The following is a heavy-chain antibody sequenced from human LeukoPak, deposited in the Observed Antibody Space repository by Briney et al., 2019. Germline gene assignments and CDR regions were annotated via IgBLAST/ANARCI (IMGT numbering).Heavy chain of an antibody. Sequence: SETLSLTCAVYGGSFSGYYWSWIRQPPEKGLEWIGEINHSGSTNYNPSLKSRVSISVDTSKNQFSLKLSSVTAADTAVYYCARAVDLWGRGTLVTVSS. CDR1: GGSFSGYY. J-gene: IGHJ2*01. V-gene: IGHV4-34*01. CDR2: INHSGST. CDR3: ARAVDL.